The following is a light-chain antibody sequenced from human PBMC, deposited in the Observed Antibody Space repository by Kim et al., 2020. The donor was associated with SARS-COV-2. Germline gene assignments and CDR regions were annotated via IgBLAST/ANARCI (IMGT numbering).Light chain of an antibody. CDR1: RPDSGDKA. V-gene: IGLV1-47*01. CDR2: PNN. CDR3: AAWDDSLSGRV. J-gene: IGLJ1*01. Sequence: RVTISCSGSRPDSGDKAVCWYQQHPGTAPKLLIYPNNQRPSGVPDRFSGSKSGTSASLAISGLRSEDEADYYCAAWDDSLSGRVFGTGTKVTVL.